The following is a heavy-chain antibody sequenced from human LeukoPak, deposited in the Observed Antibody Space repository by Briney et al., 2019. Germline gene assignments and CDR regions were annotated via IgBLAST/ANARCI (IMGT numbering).Heavy chain of an antibody. CDR2: IKRDGSEK. Sequence: GGSLRLSCAASGFTFSSYWMTWVRQTPGKGLEWVASIKRDGSEKYYLDSVKGRFTISRDNGKNSLYLQMNSLRAEDTAVYYCARGNVPDWFDPWGQGTLVTVSS. CDR1: GFTFSSYW. D-gene: IGHD3-10*02. V-gene: IGHV3-7*01. CDR3: ARGNVPDWFDP. J-gene: IGHJ5*02.